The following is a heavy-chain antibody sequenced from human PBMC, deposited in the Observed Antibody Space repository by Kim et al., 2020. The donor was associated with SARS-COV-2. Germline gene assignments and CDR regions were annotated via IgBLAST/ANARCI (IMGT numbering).Heavy chain of an antibody. CDR1: GYTFTGYY. CDR2: INPNSGGT. V-gene: IGHV1-2*02. D-gene: IGHD7-27*01. J-gene: IGHJ4*02. CDR3: ANLAGLGY. Sequence: ASVKVSCKVSGYTFTGYYMHWVRQAPGQGLEWMGWINPNSGGTNYAQKVQGRVTMTRATSISTAYTELRTLRSDATAVYYCANLAGLGYWGQGTLGTVSS.